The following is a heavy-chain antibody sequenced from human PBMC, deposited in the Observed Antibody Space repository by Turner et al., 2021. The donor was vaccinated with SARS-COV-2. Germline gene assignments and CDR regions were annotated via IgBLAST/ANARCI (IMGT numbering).Heavy chain of an antibody. D-gene: IGHD3-16*01. CDR2: VLDSETT. Sequence: QLQLRLSGPGLVKPSETLSLTCPVSGCSVDSSTYYWGWIRQPPGKGLEWLGSVLDSETTFYNPALSSRVTISIDASRNQFTMRLASVTAADTDVYYCAGGPSAVYFDSWGLGTLVTVSS. J-gene: IGHJ4*02. CDR1: GCSVDSSTYY. V-gene: IGHV4-39*01. CDR3: AGGPSAVYFDS.